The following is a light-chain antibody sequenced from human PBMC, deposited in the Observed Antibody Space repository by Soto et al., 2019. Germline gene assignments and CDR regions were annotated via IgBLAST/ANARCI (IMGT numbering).Light chain of an antibody. CDR2: EVT. J-gene: IGLJ2*01. CDR3: SSYAGSNNFAV. Sequence: QSALTQPPSASGSPGQSVTISCTGTSSDVGGYNFVSWYQQHPGKAPKLMIYEVTKRPSGVPDRFSGSKSGNTASLTVSGLQAEDEADYDCSSYAGSNNFAVFGVGTKLTVL. V-gene: IGLV2-8*01. CDR1: SSDVGGYNF.